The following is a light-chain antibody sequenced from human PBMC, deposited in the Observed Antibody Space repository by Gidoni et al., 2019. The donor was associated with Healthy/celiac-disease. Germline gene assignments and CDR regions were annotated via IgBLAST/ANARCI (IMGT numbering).Light chain of an antibody. Sequence: DIQMTQSPSTLSASVGERVTITCRASQSISSWLAWYQQKPGKAPKLLIYDASSLASGVPSKFGGRGSGTEFTLTISSLQPDDFATYYCQQYNSYLTFGQGTKLEIK. J-gene: IGKJ2*01. CDR2: DAS. CDR3: QQYNSYLT. V-gene: IGKV1-5*01. CDR1: QSISSW.